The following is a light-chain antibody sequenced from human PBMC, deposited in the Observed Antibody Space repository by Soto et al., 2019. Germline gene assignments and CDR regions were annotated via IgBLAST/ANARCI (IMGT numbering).Light chain of an antibody. CDR1: SSDVGADKY. Sequence: QSALTQPASVSGSPGQSITITCSETSSDVGADKYVSWYQQHPGKAPQLMIYEVTNRPSGVSNRFSGSKSGNTASLTISGLQAEDEGDYYCSSYASNTYVFGTGTKLTVL. CDR3: SSYASNTYV. CDR2: EVT. V-gene: IGLV2-14*01. J-gene: IGLJ1*01.